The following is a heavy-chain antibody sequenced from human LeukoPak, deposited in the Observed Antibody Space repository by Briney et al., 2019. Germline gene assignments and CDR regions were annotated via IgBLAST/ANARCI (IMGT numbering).Heavy chain of an antibody. D-gene: IGHD6-13*01. Sequence: GGSLRLSCVASGFTFSNYAMSWVRQAPGKGLEWDSAISGSGDSTYHVDSVKGRFTISRDNSKNTLYLQMNSLRAEDTAVYYCARSIAAAGIDNYFDYWGQGTLVTVSS. J-gene: IGHJ4*02. CDR1: GFTFSNYA. CDR3: ARSIAAAGIDNYFDY. V-gene: IGHV3-23*01. CDR2: ISGSGDST.